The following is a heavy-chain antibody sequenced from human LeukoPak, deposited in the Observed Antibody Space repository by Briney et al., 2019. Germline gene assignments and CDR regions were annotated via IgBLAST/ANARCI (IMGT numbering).Heavy chain of an antibody. J-gene: IGHJ4*02. Sequence: ASVKVSFKASGCTFTGYYMHWVRQAPGQGLEWMGWINPNSGGTNYEQKFKGRVTMTRDTFISTAYMELSRLRSDDTAVYYCARDVTQIYYFDYWGQGTLVTVSS. CDR1: GCTFTGYY. CDR3: ARDVTQIYYFDY. CDR2: INPNSGGT. V-gene: IGHV1-2*02.